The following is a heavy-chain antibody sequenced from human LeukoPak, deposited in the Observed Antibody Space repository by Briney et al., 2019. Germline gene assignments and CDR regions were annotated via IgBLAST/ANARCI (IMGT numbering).Heavy chain of an antibody. CDR1: GYTFTGYY. V-gene: IGHV1-2*02. Sequence: ASVKVSCKASGYTFTGYYMHWVRQAPGQGLEWMGWINPNSGGTNYADEFQGRVTMTRDTSISTAYMELNRLTSDDTAVYYCARVVGFYSDSSGYGYLDFWGQGTLVTVSS. CDR2: INPNSGGT. CDR3: ARVVGFYSDSSGYGYLDF. D-gene: IGHD3-22*01. J-gene: IGHJ4*02.